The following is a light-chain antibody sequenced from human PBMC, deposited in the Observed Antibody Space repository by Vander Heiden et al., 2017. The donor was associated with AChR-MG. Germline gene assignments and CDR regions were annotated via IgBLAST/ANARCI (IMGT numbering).Light chain of an antibody. J-gene: IGLJ3*02. CDR1: SSDVGGYNY. CDR3: SSYTSSSTWV. Sequence: QSALTQPASVSGSPGQSITISCTGTSSDVGGYNYVSWYQQHPGKAPKLMIYDVSIRPSGVSNRFSGSKSGNTASLTISGLQADDEADYYCSSYTSSSTWVFGGGTRVTVL. V-gene: IGLV2-14*01. CDR2: DVS.